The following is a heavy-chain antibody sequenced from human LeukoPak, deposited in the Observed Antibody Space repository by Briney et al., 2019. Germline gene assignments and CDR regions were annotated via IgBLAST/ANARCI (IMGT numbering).Heavy chain of an antibody. V-gene: IGHV4-59*11. J-gene: IGHJ6*03. CDR1: GASISSHY. Sequence: SETLSLTCAVSGASISSHYWSWIRQPPGKGLEWIGYTSGSISDNPSLKSLVAVSVDPSQTQVSLSLPSVTAADKAVYYCARVLAFFGLDNTDFYMDGWGKGTTVTVSS. D-gene: IGHD3/OR15-3a*01. CDR3: ARVLAFFGLDNTDFYMDG. CDR2: TSGSI.